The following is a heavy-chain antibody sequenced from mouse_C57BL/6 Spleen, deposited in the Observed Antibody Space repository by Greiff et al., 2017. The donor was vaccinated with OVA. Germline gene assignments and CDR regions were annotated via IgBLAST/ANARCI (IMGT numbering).Heavy chain of an antibody. CDR1: GYAFSSYW. V-gene: IGHV1-80*01. J-gene: IGHJ2*01. Sequence: VQLQQSGAELVKPGASVKISCKASGYAFSSYWMNWVKQRPGKGLEWIGQIYPGDGDTNYNGKFKGKATLSADKSSSTAYMQLSSLTSEDSAVYFCARGDLEGGIDYWGQGTTLTVSS. CDR3: ARGDLEGGIDY. D-gene: IGHD2-10*02. CDR2: IYPGDGDT.